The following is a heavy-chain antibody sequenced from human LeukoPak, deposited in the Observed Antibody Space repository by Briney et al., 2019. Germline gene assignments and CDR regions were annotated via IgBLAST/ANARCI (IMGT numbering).Heavy chain of an antibody. V-gene: IGHV1-69*13. D-gene: IGHD2-2*02. CDR2: IIPIFGTA. J-gene: IGHJ4*02. CDR3: ARGHCSSTSCYRMDY. Sequence: SVKVSCKASGGTFSSYAISWVRQAPGQGLEWMGGIIPIFGTANYAQKFQGRVTITADESTSTAYMGLSSLRSEDTAVYYCARGHCSSTSCYRMDYWGQGTLVTVSS. CDR1: GGTFSSYA.